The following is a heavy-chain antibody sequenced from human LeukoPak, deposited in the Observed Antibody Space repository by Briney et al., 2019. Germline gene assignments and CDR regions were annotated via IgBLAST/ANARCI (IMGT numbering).Heavy chain of an antibody. CDR2: IKSKTDGGTT. D-gene: IGHD3-22*01. V-gene: IGHV3-15*01. Sequence: GGSLRLSCAASGFTFSSYAMSWVRQAPGKGLEWVGRIKSKTDGGTTDYAAPVKGRFTISRDDSKNTLYLQMNSLKTEDTAVYYCTTGSSGHYYFDYWGQGTLVTVSS. J-gene: IGHJ4*02. CDR1: GFTFSSYA. CDR3: TTGSSGHYYFDY.